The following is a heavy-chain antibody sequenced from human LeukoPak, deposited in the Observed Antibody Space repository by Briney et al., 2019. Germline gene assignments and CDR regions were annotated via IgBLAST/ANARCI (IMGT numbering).Heavy chain of an antibody. J-gene: IGHJ4*02. D-gene: IGHD1-26*01. CDR1: GASVGSAGYY. Sequence: PSETLSLTCTVSGASVGSAGYYWTLIRQPPGGGLAWIGYIYYIRNTNYNPSLKSRVTMSLDPSKNHFCLKLNSVTAADTAVYYCARTQSQSGTYRDYCGYCGQGTLVTVSS. CDR2: IYYIRNT. V-gene: IGHV4-61*08. CDR3: ARTQSQSGTYRDYCGY.